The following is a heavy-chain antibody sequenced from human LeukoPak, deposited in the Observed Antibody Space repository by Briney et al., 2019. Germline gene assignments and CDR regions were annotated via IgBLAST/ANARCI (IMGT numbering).Heavy chain of an antibody. Sequence: GRSLRLSCAASGFTFSNYGMHWVRQAPGNGLEWVALTWYDGNTKNYADSVKGRFTISRDNSNNTLYLQMNSLRAEDTAVYYCARGFSYGPLEYCGQGTLVTVSS. J-gene: IGHJ4*02. D-gene: IGHD5-18*01. CDR3: ARGFSYGPLEY. CDR2: TWYDGNTK. V-gene: IGHV3-33*01. CDR1: GFTFSNYG.